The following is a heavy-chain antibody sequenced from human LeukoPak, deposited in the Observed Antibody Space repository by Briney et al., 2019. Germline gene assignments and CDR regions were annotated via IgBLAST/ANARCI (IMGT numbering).Heavy chain of an antibody. Sequence: GGSLRLSCAASGFTFSNYWMSWVRQAPGKGLEWVANIKQDGSEKYYVDSVKGRFTISRDNAKNSLYLQMNSLRAEDTAVYYCARIRVMDLYYFDYWGQGTLVTVSS. CDR1: GFTFSNYW. CDR3: ARIRVMDLYYFDY. D-gene: IGHD3-10*01. V-gene: IGHV3-7*01. CDR2: IKQDGSEK. J-gene: IGHJ4*02.